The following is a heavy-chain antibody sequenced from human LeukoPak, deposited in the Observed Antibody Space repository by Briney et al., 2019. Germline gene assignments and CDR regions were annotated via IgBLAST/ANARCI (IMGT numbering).Heavy chain of an antibody. CDR3: ARDRWELAAFDI. CDR2: IYSGGST. J-gene: IGHJ3*02. Sequence: GGSLRLSCAASGFTVSSNYMTWVRQAPGKGLEWVSVIYSGGSTYYADSVKGRFTISRDNAKNSLYLQMNSLRAEDTAVYYCARDRWELAAFDIWGQGTMVTVSS. CDR1: GFTVSSNY. V-gene: IGHV3-53*01. D-gene: IGHD1-26*01.